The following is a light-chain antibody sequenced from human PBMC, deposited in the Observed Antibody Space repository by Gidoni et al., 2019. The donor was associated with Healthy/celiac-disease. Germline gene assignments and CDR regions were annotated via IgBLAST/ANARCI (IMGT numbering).Light chain of an antibody. CDR1: QSISSY. V-gene: IGKV1-39*01. CDR2: AAS. J-gene: IGKJ1*01. CDR3: QQSYSTPPWT. Sequence: DIQMTQSPSSLSASVGDRVTITCRASQSISSYLNWYQQKPGKAPKLLIYAASGLQSGVPSRLSGSGSGTDFTLTISSLKPEDFATYYCQQSYSTPPWTFXHXTKVKIK.